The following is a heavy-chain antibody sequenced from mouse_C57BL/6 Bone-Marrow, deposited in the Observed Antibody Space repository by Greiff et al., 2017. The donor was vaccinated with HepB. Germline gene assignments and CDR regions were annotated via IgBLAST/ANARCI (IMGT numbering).Heavy chain of an antibody. CDR2: INPSNGGT. J-gene: IGHJ1*03. CDR3: ARWGPYYYGSRGGYFDV. CDR1: GYTFTSYW. V-gene: IGHV1-53*01. Sequence: QVQLKQPGTELVKPGASVKLSCKASGYTFTSYWMHWVKQRPGQGLEWIGNINPSNGGTNYNEKFKSKATLTVDKSSSTAYMQLSSLTSEDSAVYYCARWGPYYYGSRGGYFDVWGTGTTVTVSS. D-gene: IGHD1-1*01.